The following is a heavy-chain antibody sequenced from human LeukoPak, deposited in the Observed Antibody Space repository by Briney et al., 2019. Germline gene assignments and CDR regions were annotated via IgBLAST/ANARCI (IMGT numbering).Heavy chain of an antibody. J-gene: IGHJ6*03. CDR1: GFSFSSFW. D-gene: IGHD3-16*01. V-gene: IGHV3-7*01. CDR2: IKPDGSEK. CDR3: ARDLTFGYDYMGV. Sequence: GGSLRLSCAASGFSFSSFWMTWVRQAPGKGLQWVANIKPDGSEKYYVDSVKGRFTISRDNAKNSLYLQMNSLRAEDTAVYFCARDLTFGYDYMGVWGKGTTVTISS.